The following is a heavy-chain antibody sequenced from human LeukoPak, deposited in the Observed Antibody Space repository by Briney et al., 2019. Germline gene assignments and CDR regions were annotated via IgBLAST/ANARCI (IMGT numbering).Heavy chain of an antibody. CDR1: GGSISSGGYY. J-gene: IGHJ2*01. D-gene: IGHD3-22*01. Sequence: SETLSLTCTVSGGSISSGGYYWSWIRQHPGKGLEWIGYIYYSGSTYCNPSLKSRVTISVDTSKNQFSLKLSSVTAADTAVYYCARVPSYDSSGYYVRYWYFDLWGRGTLVTVSS. CDR3: ARVPSYDSSGYYVRYWYFDL. V-gene: IGHV4-31*03. CDR2: IYYSGST.